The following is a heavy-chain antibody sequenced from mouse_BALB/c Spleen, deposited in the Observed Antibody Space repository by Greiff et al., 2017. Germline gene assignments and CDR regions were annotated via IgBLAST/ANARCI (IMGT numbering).Heavy chain of an antibody. V-gene: IGHV5-6*01. CDR1: GFTFSSYG. Sequence: EVQLVESGGDLVKPGGSLKLSCAASGFTFSSYGMSWVRQTPDKRLEWVATISSGGSYTYYPDSVKGRFTISRDNAKNTLYLQMSSLKSEDTAMYYCARHVLPNWERYFDYWGQGTTLTVSS. CDR3: ARHVLPNWERYFDY. D-gene: IGHD4-1*01. CDR2: ISSGGSYT. J-gene: IGHJ2*01.